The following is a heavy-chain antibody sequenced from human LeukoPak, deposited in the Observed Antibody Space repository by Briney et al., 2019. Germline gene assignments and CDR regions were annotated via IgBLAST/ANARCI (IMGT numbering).Heavy chain of an antibody. CDR3: AGVTGRAFDI. J-gene: IGHJ3*02. CDR2: INHSGST. V-gene: IGHV4-34*01. CDR1: GGSFSGYY. Sequence: SETLSLTCAVYGGSFSGYYWSWIRQPPGKGLEWIGEINHSGSTNYNPSLKSRVTISVDTSKNQFSLKLSSVTAADTAVYYCAGVTGRAFDIWGQGTMVTVSS.